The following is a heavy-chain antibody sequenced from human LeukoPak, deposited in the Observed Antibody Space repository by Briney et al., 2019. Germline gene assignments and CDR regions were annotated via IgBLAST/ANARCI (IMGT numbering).Heavy chain of an antibody. CDR3: AKGSSSWLLRYYFDY. V-gene: IGHV4-39*07. CDR2: IYYSGST. Sequence: SETLSLTCTVPGGSISSSSYYWGWIRQPPGKGLEWIGSIYYSGSTYYNPSLKSRVTISVDTSKNQFSLKLSSVTAADTAVYYCAKGSSSWLLRYYFDYWGQGTLVTVSS. D-gene: IGHD6-13*01. CDR1: GGSISSSSYY. J-gene: IGHJ4*02.